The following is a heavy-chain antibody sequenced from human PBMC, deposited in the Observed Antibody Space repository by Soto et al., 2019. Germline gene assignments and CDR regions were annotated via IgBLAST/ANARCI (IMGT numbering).Heavy chain of an antibody. V-gene: IGHV3-21*01. Sequence: EVQLVESGGGLVKPGGSLRLSCAASGFTFSSYSMNWVRQAPGKGLEWVSSISSSSSYIYYADSVKGRFTISRDNAKNSLYLQMNSLRAEDTAVYYCARDGRSGWTGGYYYGMDVWGQGTTVTVSS. CDR1: GFTFSSYS. J-gene: IGHJ6*02. CDR3: ARDGRSGWTGGYYYGMDV. D-gene: IGHD6-19*01. CDR2: ISSSSSYI.